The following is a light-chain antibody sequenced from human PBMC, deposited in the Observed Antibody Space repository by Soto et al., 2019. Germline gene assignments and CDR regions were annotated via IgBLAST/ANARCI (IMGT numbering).Light chain of an antibody. V-gene: IGLV2-14*01. CDR1: SSDVGRYNF. CDR2: DGS. Sequence: QSALTQPASVSGSPGQSSTISCTGTSSDVGRYNFVSWYQQHPGKAPTLMIYDGSNRPSRISNRFSGSKSGNTASLTISGLEAEGEADYYCSSYTSRSTLVFGTGTKVTVL. J-gene: IGLJ1*01. CDR3: SSYTSRSTLV.